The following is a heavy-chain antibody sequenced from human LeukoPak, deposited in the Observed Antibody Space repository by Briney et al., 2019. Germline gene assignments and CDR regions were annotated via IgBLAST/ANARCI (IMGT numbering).Heavy chain of an antibody. CDR3: ARIRYYHDSSGYYYPYYFDY. V-gene: IGHV3-21*05. J-gene: IGHJ4*02. CDR2: ISSSSSYT. CDR1: GFTFSSYN. D-gene: IGHD3-22*01. Sequence: PGGSLRLSCAASGFTFSSYNMNWVRQAPGKGLEWVSYISSSSSYTNYADSVKGRFTISRDNAKNSLYLQMNSLRADDTAVYYCARIRYYHDSSGYYYPYYFDYWGQGTLVTVSS.